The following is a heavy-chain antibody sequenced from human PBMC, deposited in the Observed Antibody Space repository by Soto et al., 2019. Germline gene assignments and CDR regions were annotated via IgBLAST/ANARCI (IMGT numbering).Heavy chain of an antibody. V-gene: IGHV1-18*01. Sequence: QVQLVQSGAEVKKPGASVKVSCKASGYTFTSYGISWLRQAPGQGLEWMGWISAYNGNTNYAQKLQGRVTMTTDTSTSTAYMELRSLRSDDTAVYYCARDSVCSGGSCYSPLFDYWGQGTLVTVSS. J-gene: IGHJ4*02. D-gene: IGHD2-15*01. CDR1: GYTFTSYG. CDR3: ARDSVCSGGSCYSPLFDY. CDR2: ISAYNGNT.